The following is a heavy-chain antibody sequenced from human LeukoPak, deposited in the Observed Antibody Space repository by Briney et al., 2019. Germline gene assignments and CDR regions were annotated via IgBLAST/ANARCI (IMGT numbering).Heavy chain of an antibody. V-gene: IGHV3-30*18. D-gene: IGHD2-21*02. CDR2: ISYHGSTK. Sequence: GRSLRLSCAASGFTFSSYGMHWVRQAPGKGLEWVALISYHGSTKYFADSVKGRFTISRDNSNNTLYLQMNSLRAEDTAVYYCAKDKVTYCGADCYSFDYWGQGTLVTVSS. J-gene: IGHJ4*02. CDR1: GFTFSSYG. CDR3: AKDKVTYCGADCYSFDY.